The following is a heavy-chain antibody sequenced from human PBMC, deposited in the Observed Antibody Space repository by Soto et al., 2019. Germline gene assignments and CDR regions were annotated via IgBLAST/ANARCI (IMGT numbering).Heavy chain of an antibody. V-gene: IGHV3-23*01. J-gene: IGHJ3*02. CDR1: GFTFSSYA. D-gene: IGHD2-15*01. CDR2: ISGSGGST. CDR3: ARRWHLTDYAFDI. Sequence: PGGSLRLSCAASGFTFSSYAMSWVRQAPGKGLEWVSAISGSGGSTYYADSVKGRFTISRDNSKNTLYLQMNSLRAEDTAVYYCARRWHLTDYAFDIWGQGTMVTVSS.